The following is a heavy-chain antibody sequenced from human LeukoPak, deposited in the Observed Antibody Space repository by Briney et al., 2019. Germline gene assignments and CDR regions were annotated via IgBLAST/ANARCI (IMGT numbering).Heavy chain of an antibody. J-gene: IGHJ4*02. CDR3: AKDRGALRGALDY. Sequence: GGSLRLSCAASGFTFSDYYMSWVRQAPGKGLEWVSTIIGGGGSTYYADSVKGRFTISRDNSKNTLFLQMNSLRAEDTAVYYCAKDRGALRGALDYWGQGTLVTVSS. D-gene: IGHD3-10*01. CDR1: GFTFSDYY. V-gene: IGHV3-23*01. CDR2: IIGGGGST.